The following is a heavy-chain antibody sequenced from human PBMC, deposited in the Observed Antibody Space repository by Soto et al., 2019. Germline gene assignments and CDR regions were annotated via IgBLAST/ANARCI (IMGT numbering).Heavy chain of an antibody. J-gene: IGHJ4*02. CDR3: ARIEASIWFGEFSIGY. V-gene: IGHV4-30-4*01. CDR2: IYYSGST. D-gene: IGHD3-10*01. Sequence: SETLSLTCTVSGGSISSGDYYWSWIRQPPGKGLEWIGYIYYSGSTYYNPSLKSRVTISVDTSKNQFSLKLSSVTAADTAVYYCARIEASIWFGEFSIGYWGQGTLVTVSS. CDR1: GGSISSGDYY.